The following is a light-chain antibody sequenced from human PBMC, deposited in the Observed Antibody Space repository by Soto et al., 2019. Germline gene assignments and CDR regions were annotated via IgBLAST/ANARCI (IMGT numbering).Light chain of an antibody. V-gene: IGLV2-8*01. CDR2: EVT. CDR1: SSDVGAYKY. CDR3: TSYVGNDIWV. Sequence: QSALTQPPSASGSPGQSVTISCTGTSSDVGAYKYVSWYQQYPGKAPKLMIYEVTKRPSGVPDRFSCSKSGNTASLTVSVLQAEDEADYYCTSYVGNDIWVFGGGTKLTVL. J-gene: IGLJ3*02.